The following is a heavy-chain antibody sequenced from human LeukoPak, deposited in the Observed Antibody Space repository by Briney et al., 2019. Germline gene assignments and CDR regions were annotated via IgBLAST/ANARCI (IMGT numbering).Heavy chain of an antibody. D-gene: IGHD5-18*01. CDR1: GGSISSYY. CDR3: ARGSTAMVTVDY. J-gene: IGHJ4*02. Sequence: PSETLSLTCTVSGGSISSYYWSWIRQPPGKGLEWIGYIYYSGSTNYNPSLKSRVTISVDTSKNQFSLKLSSVTAADTAVYYCARGSTAMVTVDYWGQGTLVTVSS. CDR2: IYYSGST. V-gene: IGHV4-59*01.